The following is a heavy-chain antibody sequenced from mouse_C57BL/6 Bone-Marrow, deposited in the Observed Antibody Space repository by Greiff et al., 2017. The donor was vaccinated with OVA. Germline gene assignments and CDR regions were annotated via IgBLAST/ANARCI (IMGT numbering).Heavy chain of an antibody. J-gene: IGHJ3*01. CDR3: ARHEDSPDGYYVDWFAY. Sequence: VQLQQPGTELVKPGASVKLSCKASGYTFTEYTIHWVKQRSGQGLEWIGWFYPGSGSIKYNEKFKDKATLTADKSSSTVYMELSRLTSEDSAVYFCARHEDSPDGYYVDWFAYWGQGTLVTVSA. CDR2: FYPGSGSI. V-gene: IGHV1-62-2*01. CDR1: GYTFTEYT. D-gene: IGHD2-3*01.